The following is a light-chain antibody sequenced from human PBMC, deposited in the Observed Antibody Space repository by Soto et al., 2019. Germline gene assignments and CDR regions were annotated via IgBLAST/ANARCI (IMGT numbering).Light chain of an antibody. CDR3: QQYNKWPLT. Sequence: EIVMTQSPATLSVSPGERATLSCRASQSVSNNLAWYQQKPGQAPRLLIYFASTRATGIPARFSGSGSGTEFTLTISSLQSEDFAVYYCQQYNKWPLTFGGGTKVDTK. V-gene: IGKV3-15*01. CDR2: FAS. J-gene: IGKJ4*01. CDR1: QSVSNN.